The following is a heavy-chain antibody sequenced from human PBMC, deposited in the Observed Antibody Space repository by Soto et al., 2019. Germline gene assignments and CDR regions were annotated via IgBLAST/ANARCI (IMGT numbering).Heavy chain of an antibody. CDR2: IFPGDSQS. J-gene: IGHJ5*02. D-gene: IGHD2-21*01. V-gene: IGHV5-51*01. CDR3: ARQASYWFDP. CDR1: GYRFTAYW. Sequence: PGESLKISCKGSGYRFTAYWIAWVRQMPGKGLEWMGIIFPGDSQSRYSPSFQGQVTISVDKSINTAYLQWSSLKASDTAIYYCARQASYWFDPWGQGTLVTVSS.